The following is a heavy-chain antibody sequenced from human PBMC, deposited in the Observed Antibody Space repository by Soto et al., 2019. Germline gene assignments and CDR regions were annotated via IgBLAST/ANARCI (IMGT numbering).Heavy chain of an antibody. CDR1: GGSFSGYY. D-gene: IGHD5-18*01. CDR3: ARDGYSYGSFDY. V-gene: IGHV4-34*01. J-gene: IGHJ4*02. Sequence: QVQLQQWGAGLLKPSETLSLTCAVYGGSFSGYYWSWIRQPPRKGLEWIGEINHSGRTNYNPSLKSRVTISVDTSKNQVSLKLSPMTAADPAVYYCARDGYSYGSFDYWGQGTLVTVSS. CDR2: INHSGRT.